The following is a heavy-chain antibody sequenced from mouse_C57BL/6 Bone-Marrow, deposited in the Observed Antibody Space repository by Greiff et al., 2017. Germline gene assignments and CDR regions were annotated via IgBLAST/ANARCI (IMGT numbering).Heavy chain of an antibody. CDR2: IHPNSGST. Sequence: QVQLQQPGAELVKPGASVKLSCKASGYTFTSYWMHWVKQRPGQGLEWIGMIHPNSGSTNYNEKFKSKATLTVDKSSSTAYMRLSSLTSEDSAVYYCARSRSYDGRFAYWGQGTLVTVSA. CDR1: GYTFTSYW. V-gene: IGHV1-64*01. CDR3: ARSRSYDGRFAY. D-gene: IGHD2-3*01. J-gene: IGHJ3*01.